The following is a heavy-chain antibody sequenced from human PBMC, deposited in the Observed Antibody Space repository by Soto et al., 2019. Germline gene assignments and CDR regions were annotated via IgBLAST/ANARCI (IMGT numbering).Heavy chain of an antibody. CDR3: AKPGLVGGVIVGSYFDY. J-gene: IGHJ4*02. D-gene: IGHD3-16*02. CDR2: ISGSGGST. V-gene: IGHV3-23*01. Sequence: EVQLLESGGGLVQPGGSLRLSCAASGFTFSSYAMSWVRQAPGKGLEWVSAISGSGGSTYYADSVKGRFTISRDNSKNTLYLQINSLRAEDTAVYYCAKPGLVGGVIVGSYFDYWGQGTLVTVSS. CDR1: GFTFSSYA.